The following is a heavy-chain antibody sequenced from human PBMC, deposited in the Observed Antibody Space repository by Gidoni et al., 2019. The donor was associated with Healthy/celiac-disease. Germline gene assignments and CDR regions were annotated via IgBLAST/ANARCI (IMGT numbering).Heavy chain of an antibody. CDR1: GCSISRYY. CDR3: ARDVVVVPAAPYYYYYGMDV. V-gene: IGHV4-4*07. D-gene: IGHD2-2*01. J-gene: IGHJ6*02. Sequence: QVQLQESGPGLVKPSETLSLTCTVSGCSISRYYWSWIRQPAGKGLAWIGRIYTSGSTNYNPSLKSRVTMSVDTSKNQFSLKLSSVTAADTAVYYCARDVVVVPAAPYYYYYGMDVWGQGTTVTVSS. CDR2: IYTSGST.